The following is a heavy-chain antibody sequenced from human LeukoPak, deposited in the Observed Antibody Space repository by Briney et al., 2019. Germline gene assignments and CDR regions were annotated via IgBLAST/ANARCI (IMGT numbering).Heavy chain of an antibody. CDR3: ARDNSSGWYDGVLGWFDP. CDR2: INPKSGGT. CDR1: GYTSTGYY. V-gene: IGHV1-2*02. J-gene: IGHJ5*02. D-gene: IGHD6-19*01. Sequence: VASVKVSCKASGYTSTGYYMHWVRQAPGQGLEWMGWINPKSGGTNYGQKGQGRVTMTRDTSISTAYMGLSRLRSDDTAVYYWARDNSSGWYDGVLGWFDPWGQGTLVTVSS.